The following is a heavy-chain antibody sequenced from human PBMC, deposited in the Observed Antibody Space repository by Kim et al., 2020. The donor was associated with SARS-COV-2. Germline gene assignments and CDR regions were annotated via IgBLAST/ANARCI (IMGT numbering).Heavy chain of an antibody. Sequence: GGSLRLSCAASGFTVSSNYMSWVRQAPGKGLEWVSVIYSGGSTYYADSVKGRFTISRDNSKNTLYLQMNSLRAEDTAVYYCARVGPTVVTPYYFDYWGQGTLVTVSS. CDR2: IYSGGST. D-gene: IGHD4-17*01. J-gene: IGHJ4*02. CDR1: GFTVSSNY. V-gene: IGHV3-66*01. CDR3: ARVGPTVVTPYYFDY.